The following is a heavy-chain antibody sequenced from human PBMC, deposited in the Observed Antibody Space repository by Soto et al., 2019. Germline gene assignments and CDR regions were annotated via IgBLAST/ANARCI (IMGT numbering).Heavy chain of an antibody. Sequence: GGSLRLSCAASGFTFSSYAMSWVRQAPGKGLEWVSAISGSGGSTYYADSVKGRFTISRDNSKNTLYLQMNSLRAEDTAVYYCAKSPSYYDFWSGYYSWGQGTLVTVSS. CDR2: ISGSGGST. CDR3: AKSPSYYDFWSGYYS. V-gene: IGHV3-23*01. D-gene: IGHD3-3*01. J-gene: IGHJ5*02. CDR1: GFTFSSYA.